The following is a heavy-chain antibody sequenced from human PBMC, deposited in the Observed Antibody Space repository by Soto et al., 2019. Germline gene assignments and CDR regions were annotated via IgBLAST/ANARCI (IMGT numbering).Heavy chain of an antibody. V-gene: IGHV4-39*01. D-gene: IGHD6-19*01. J-gene: IGHJ5*02. CDR1: CGNIRSRSYL. Sequence: LPSTVSCGNIRSRSYLRGWKRKPPGKGLEGIGSIYYSGSTYYNPSLKGRVTISVGTSKNQFSLKRSPVTAADTAVYYCPRHGLKRAVAALTGSDPWGQGTLVTVSS. CDR3: PRHGLKRAVAALTGSDP. CDR2: IYYSGST.